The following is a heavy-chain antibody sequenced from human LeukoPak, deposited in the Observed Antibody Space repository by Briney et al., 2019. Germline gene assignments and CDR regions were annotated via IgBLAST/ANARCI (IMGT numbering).Heavy chain of an antibody. D-gene: IGHD3-10*01. CDR3: KYAGRGSYASGTYGDYFDY. J-gene: IGHJ4*02. CDR2: ISGDGGTR. Sequence: GGSLRLSCVASGPASPSSFMHWVRQAPGQGLEWVSLISGDGGTRYYADSVKGRFTISRDNSKNSLYLQMNSLRTDDTALYYCKYAGRGSYASGTYGDYFDYWGQGTLVTVSS. V-gene: IGHV3-43*02. CDR1: GPASPSSF.